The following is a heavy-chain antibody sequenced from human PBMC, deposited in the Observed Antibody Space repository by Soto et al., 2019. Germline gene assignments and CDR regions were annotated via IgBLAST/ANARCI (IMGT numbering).Heavy chain of an antibody. CDR3: SRVLAPSGGLYGYFDY. D-gene: IGHD6-19*01. CDR1: GDSVSSNSIT. Sequence: SQTLSLTCAISGDSVSSNSITWNWIRQSPSRGLEWLGRTYYRSKWYNDYAESVKSRITINADTSKNQFSLQLNSVTPEDTAVYYCSRVLAPSGGLYGYFDYWGRGTLVTVSS. V-gene: IGHV6-1*01. CDR2: TYYRSKWYN. J-gene: IGHJ4*02.